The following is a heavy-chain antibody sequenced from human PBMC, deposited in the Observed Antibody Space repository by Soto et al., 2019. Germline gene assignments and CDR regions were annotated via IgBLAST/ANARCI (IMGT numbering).Heavy chain of an antibody. CDR2: INPNSGGT. Sequence: ASVKVSCKASGYTFTGYYMHWVRQAPGQGLEWMGWINPNSGGTNYAQKFQGWVTMTRDTSISTAYMELSRLRSDDTAVYYCARDKATVNYYYYGMDVWGQGTTVIVSS. J-gene: IGHJ6*02. CDR3: ARDKATVNYYYYGMDV. CDR1: GYTFTGYY. D-gene: IGHD4-17*01. V-gene: IGHV1-2*04.